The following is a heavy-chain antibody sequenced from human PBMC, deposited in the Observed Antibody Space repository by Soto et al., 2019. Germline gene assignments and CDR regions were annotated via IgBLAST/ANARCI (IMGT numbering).Heavy chain of an antibody. CDR2: FDPEDGET. D-gene: IGHD3-9*01. CDR3: ATYPGYPVMEPRGGYYYGMDV. Sequence: SVKVCLKFSGYTLTELSMRWVPQAPGKGREGMEGFDPEDGETSYEQKFQGRATMTEDTTTDTASMELSSLRSEDTAVYYCATYPGYPVMEPRGGYYYGMDVWGQGITVTVSS. J-gene: IGHJ6*02. CDR1: GYTLTELS. V-gene: IGHV1-24*01.